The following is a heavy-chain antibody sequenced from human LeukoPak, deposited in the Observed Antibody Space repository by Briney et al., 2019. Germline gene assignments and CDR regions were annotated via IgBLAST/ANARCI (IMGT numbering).Heavy chain of an antibody. Sequence: PSETLSLTCTVSGGSINSYYWSWIRQPPGKGLEWIGYIYDSGSTNYNPSLKSRVTISVDTSKNQFSLKLSSVTAADTAVYYCARLFHYSSGWYRARDYWGQGTLVTVSS. CDR3: ARLFHYSSGWYRARDY. CDR1: GGSINSYY. CDR2: IYDSGST. D-gene: IGHD6-19*01. J-gene: IGHJ4*02. V-gene: IGHV4-59*12.